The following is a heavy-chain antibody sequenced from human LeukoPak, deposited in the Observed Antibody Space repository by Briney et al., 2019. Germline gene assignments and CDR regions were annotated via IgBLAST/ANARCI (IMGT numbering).Heavy chain of an antibody. V-gene: IGHV3-7*01. CDR3: TSWGDTTAEYFQR. J-gene: IGHJ1*01. Sequence: GGSLRLSCVVSGFTFNRCWMNWVRQAPGKGLEWVAHINPNGRDTYYVDSVKGRFTISRDNAQNSMYLQMNSLRVEDTAVYYCTSWGDTTAEYFQRWGQGTLVTVSS. CDR2: INPNGRDT. D-gene: IGHD2-21*02. CDR1: GFTFNRCW.